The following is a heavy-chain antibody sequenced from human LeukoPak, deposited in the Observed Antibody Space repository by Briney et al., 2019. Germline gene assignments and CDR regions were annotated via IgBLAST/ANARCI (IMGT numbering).Heavy chain of an antibody. CDR2: IRYDGSNK. CDR1: GFTFSSYG. CDR3: ARDWGYQLDY. Sequence: GGSLRLSCAASGFTFSSYGMHWVRQAPGKGLEWVAFIRYDGSNKYYADSVKGRFTISRDNSKNTLYLQMNSLRAEDTAVYYCARDWGYQLDYWGQGTLVTVSS. D-gene: IGHD2-2*01. V-gene: IGHV3-30*02. J-gene: IGHJ4*02.